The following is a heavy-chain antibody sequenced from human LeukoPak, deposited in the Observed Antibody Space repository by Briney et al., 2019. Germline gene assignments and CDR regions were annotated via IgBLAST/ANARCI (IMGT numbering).Heavy chain of an antibody. CDR2: INDDGSDT. V-gene: IGHV3-74*01. D-gene: IGHD5-12*01. CDR3: AKGDSYGGYIGHDY. J-gene: IGHJ4*02. CDR1: GFTFKLYW. Sequence: GGSLRLSCAASGFTFKLYWMHWVRQVPGKRPVWVSRINDDGSDTIYADPVRGRFTISRDDAKNTVYLQMNNLRAEDTAVYYCAKGDSYGGYIGHDYWGQGTLVTVSS.